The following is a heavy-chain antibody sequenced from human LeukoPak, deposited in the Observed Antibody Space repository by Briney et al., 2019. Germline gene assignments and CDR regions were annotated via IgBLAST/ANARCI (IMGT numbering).Heavy chain of an antibody. Sequence: ASVKVSCKASGYTFTSYGISWVRQAPGHGLEWMGWISAYNGHTKYAQKRTGRVTMPTDTSTSTAYMERRSLRSDATAVYSCARTVSRSIVFIYFDYWGQGTLVTVSS. V-gene: IGHV1-18*01. CDR3: ARTVSRSIVFIYFDY. D-gene: IGHD6-6*01. CDR1: GYTFTSYG. CDR2: ISAYNGHT. J-gene: IGHJ4*02.